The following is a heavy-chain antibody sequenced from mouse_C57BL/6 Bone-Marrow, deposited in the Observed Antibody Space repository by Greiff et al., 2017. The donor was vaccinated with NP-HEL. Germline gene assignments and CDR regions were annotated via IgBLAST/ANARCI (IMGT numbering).Heavy chain of an antibody. J-gene: IGHJ2*01. V-gene: IGHV14-4*01. Sequence: VQLQQSGAELVRPGASVKLSCTASGFNIKDDYMHWVKQRPEQGLEWIGWIDPENGDTEYASKFQGKATITADTSSNTAYLQLSSLTSEDTAVYYCTTAATVVRDYWGQGTTLTVSS. CDR3: TTAATVVRDY. D-gene: IGHD1-1*01. CDR1: GFNIKDDY. CDR2: IDPENGDT.